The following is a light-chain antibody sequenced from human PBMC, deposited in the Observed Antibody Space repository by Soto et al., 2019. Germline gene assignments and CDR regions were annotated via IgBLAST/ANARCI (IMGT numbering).Light chain of an antibody. Sequence: QSVLTQSPSASASLGASVKPTCTLSSGHSNFAIAWLQQQPDRGPRYLMKVNTDGSHDKGDGIPDRFSGSTSGAERYLTISSLQSEDEADYYCQTWGTGTHVVFGGGTKLTVL. V-gene: IGLV4-69*01. CDR1: SGHSNFA. CDR3: QTWGTGTHVV. J-gene: IGLJ2*01. CDR2: VNTDGSH.